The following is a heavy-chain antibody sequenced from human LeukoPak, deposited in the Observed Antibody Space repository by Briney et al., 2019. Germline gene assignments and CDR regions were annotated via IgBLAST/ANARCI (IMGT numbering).Heavy chain of an antibody. Sequence: PGRSLRLSCAASGFTFSSYGMHWVRQAPGKGLEWVAVISYDGSNKYYADSVKGRFTISRDNSKNTLHLQMNSLRAEDTAVYYCAKDVGSWFDPWGQGTLVTVSS. CDR3: AKDVGSWFDP. V-gene: IGHV3-30*18. CDR2: ISYDGSNK. CDR1: GFTFSSYG. D-gene: IGHD1-26*01. J-gene: IGHJ5*02.